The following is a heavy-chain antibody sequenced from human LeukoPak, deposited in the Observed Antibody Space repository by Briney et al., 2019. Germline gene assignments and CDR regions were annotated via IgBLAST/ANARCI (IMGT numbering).Heavy chain of an antibody. D-gene: IGHD3-3*01. V-gene: IGHV3-23*01. CDR2: ISGSGGST. CDR3: ASRPTRPIFWSGRPFDY. Sequence: GGSLRLSCAASGFTLSSYAMSWVRQAPGKGLEWVSAISGSGGSTYYADSVKGRFTISRDNSKNTLYLQMNSLRAEDTAVYYCASRPTRPIFWSGRPFDYWGQGTLATVSS. J-gene: IGHJ4*02. CDR1: GFTLSSYA.